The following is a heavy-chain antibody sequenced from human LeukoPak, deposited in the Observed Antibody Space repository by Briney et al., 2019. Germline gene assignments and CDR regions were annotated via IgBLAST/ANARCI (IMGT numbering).Heavy chain of an antibody. Sequence: PVAXVKVSCKASGYTFTSYGISWVRQAPGQGLEWMGWISAYNGNTNYAQKLQGRVTMTTDTSTSTAYMELRSLRSDDTAVYYCAKDDYDSSGYYYVGAFDIWGQGTMVTVSS. J-gene: IGHJ3*02. CDR3: AKDDYDSSGYYYVGAFDI. CDR2: ISAYNGNT. D-gene: IGHD3-22*01. V-gene: IGHV1-18*01. CDR1: GYTFTSYG.